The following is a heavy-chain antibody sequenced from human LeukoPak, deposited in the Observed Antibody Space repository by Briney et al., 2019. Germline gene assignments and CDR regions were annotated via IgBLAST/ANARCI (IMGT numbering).Heavy chain of an antibody. CDR3: AKEGQAVPAATPHYYYYGMDV. CDR2: ISGSGGST. V-gene: IGHV3-23*01. Sequence: GASLRLSCAASGFTFSSYAMSWVRQAPGKGLEWVSAISGSGGSTYYADSVKGRFTISRDNSKNTLYLQMNSLRAEDTAVYYCAKEGQAVPAATPHYYYYGMDVWGQGTTVTVSS. D-gene: IGHD2-2*01. CDR1: GFTFSSYA. J-gene: IGHJ6*02.